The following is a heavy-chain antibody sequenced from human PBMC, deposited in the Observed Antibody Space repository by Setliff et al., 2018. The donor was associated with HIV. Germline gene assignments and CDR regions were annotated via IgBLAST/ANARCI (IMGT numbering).Heavy chain of an antibody. CDR3: ARDAYGDSYFDF. CDR2: ISDSGGAS. J-gene: IGHJ4*02. Sequence: GGSLRLSCAASGFSFSNFAMNWVRQAPGKGLEWVSGISDSGGASHYADSVKGRFTISRGNAKNSLYLHMVDLGAEDTALYYCARDAYGDSYFDFWGQGTLVTVSS. D-gene: IGHD4-17*01. V-gene: IGHV3-23*01. CDR1: GFSFSNFA.